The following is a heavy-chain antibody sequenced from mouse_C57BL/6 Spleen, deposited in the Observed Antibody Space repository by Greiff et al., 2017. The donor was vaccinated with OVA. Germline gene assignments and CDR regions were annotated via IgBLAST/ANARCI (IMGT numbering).Heavy chain of an antibody. J-gene: IGHJ3*01. D-gene: IGHD2-4*01. V-gene: IGHV1-82*01. CDR2: IYPGDGDT. Sequence: VKLQQSGPELVKPGASVKISCKASGYAFSSSWMNWVKQRPGKGLEWIGRIYPGDGDTNYNGKFKGKATLTADKSSSTAYKQLSSLTSEDSAVYFCARDGGLRRWFAYWGQGTLVTVSA. CDR1: GYAFSSSW. CDR3: ARDGGLRRWFAY.